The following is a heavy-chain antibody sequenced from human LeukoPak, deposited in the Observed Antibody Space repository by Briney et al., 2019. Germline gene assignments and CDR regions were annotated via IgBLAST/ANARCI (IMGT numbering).Heavy chain of an antibody. CDR3: ASLGSGYYVNFFDP. CDR2: IKQDGGET. CDR1: GLTFSNHW. V-gene: IGHV3-7*01. D-gene: IGHD3-3*01. Sequence: PGGSVRLSCAASGLTFSNHWMSWVRQAPGMGLEWVANIKQDGGETYYMNSVKGRFTIPRDNAKNALYLHMSRLRVEDTAVYYCASLGSGYYVNFFDPWGQGTLVTVSS. J-gene: IGHJ5*02.